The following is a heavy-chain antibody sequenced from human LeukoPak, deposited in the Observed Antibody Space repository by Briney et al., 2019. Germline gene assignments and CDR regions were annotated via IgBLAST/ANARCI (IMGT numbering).Heavy chain of an antibody. J-gene: IGHJ4*02. CDR1: GFTFSTHW. CDR3: ARDLVRGVRAPTPYYFDY. D-gene: IGHD3-10*01. V-gene: IGHV3-7*01. Sequence: PGGSLRLSCAASGFTFSTHWMSWVRQAPGKGLEWVAKIKEDGSEKYYVDSVKGRFTISRDNAKNSLYLQMNSLRAEDTAVYYCARDLVRGVRAPTPYYFDYWGQGTLVTVSS. CDR2: IKEDGSEK.